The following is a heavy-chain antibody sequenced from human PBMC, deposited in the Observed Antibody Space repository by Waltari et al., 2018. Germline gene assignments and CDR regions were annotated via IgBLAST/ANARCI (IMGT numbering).Heavy chain of an antibody. D-gene: IGHD2-2*01. CDR2: INSDGSSI. CDR3: ARWRFCRSTTCLYGMDV. Sequence: EVQLVESGGGLAQPGGSLRLSCSASGFPFSTSWISCVRQAPGKGLVGVSRINSDGSSISYADSVKGRFTIYRDNAKNTLYLQMNSLRAEDTAVYYCARWRFCRSTTCLYGMDVWGQGTTVTVSS. J-gene: IGHJ6*02. CDR1: GFPFSTSW. V-gene: IGHV3-74*01.